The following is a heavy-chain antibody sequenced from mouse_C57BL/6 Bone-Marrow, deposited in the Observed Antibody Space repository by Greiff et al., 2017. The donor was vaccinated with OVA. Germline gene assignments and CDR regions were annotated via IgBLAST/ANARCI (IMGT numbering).Heavy chain of an antibody. CDR1: GFTFSDYY. CDR2: ISNGGGSP. D-gene: IGHD2-2*01. CDR3: ARREVSTMVTTEAMDD. Sequence: EVKLVESGGGLVQPGGSLKLSCAASGFTFSDYYMYWVRQTPEKRLEWVAYISNGGGSPYYPDTVKGRFTISRDNAKNTLYLQMSRLMSVDTAMYYCARREVSTMVTTEAMDDWGQGTSVTVSS. J-gene: IGHJ4*01. V-gene: IGHV5-12*01.